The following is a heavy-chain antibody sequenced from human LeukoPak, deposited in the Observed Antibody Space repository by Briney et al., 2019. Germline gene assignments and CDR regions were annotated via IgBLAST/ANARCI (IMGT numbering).Heavy chain of an antibody. CDR2: INPSGGST. Sequence: ASVKVSCKASGYTFTSYYMHWVRQAPGQGLEWMGIINPSGGSTSYAQKFQGRVTMTRDTSTSTVYMELSSLRSEDTAVYYCAREYGYCSGGSCPSLRYWGQGTLVTVSS. CDR1: GYTFTSYY. D-gene: IGHD2-15*01. V-gene: IGHV1-46*01. CDR3: AREYGYCSGGSCPSLRY. J-gene: IGHJ4*02.